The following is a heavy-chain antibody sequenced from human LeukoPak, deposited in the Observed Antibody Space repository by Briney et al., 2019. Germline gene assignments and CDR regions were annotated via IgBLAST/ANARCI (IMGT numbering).Heavy chain of an antibody. CDR3: ARDPLRPYYYDSSDRLTGAFDI. D-gene: IGHD3-22*01. Sequence: SVKVSCKASGGTFSSYAISWVRQAPVHGLEWMGGIIPSLDTANYAQKFQGRVTITEDESTSTAYMELSSLRSEDTAVYYCARDPLRPYYYDSSDRLTGAFDIWGQGTMVTVSS. CDR2: IIPSLDTA. J-gene: IGHJ3*02. CDR1: GGTFSSYA. V-gene: IGHV1-69*13.